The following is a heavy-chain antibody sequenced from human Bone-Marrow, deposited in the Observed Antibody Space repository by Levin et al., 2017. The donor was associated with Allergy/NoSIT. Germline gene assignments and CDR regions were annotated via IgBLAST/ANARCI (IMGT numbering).Heavy chain of an antibody. CDR2: IYHSGST. CDR3: ARVPAAAGAKLEGEYYYYYGMDV. J-gene: IGHJ6*02. V-gene: IGHV4-38-2*01. CDR1: GYSISSGYY. D-gene: IGHD6-13*01. Sequence: PSETLSLTCAVSGYSISSGYYWGWIRQPPGTGLEWIGSIYHSGSTYYNPSLKSRVTISVDTSKNQFSLKLSSVTAADTAVYYCARVPAAAGAKLEGEYYYYYGMDVWGQGTTVTVSS.